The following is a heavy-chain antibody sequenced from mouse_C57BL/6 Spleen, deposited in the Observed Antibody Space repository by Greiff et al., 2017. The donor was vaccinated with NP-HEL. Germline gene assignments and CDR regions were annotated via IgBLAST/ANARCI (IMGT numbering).Heavy chain of an antibody. CDR3: ATCYDYDGGFAY. D-gene: IGHD2-4*01. CDR1: GYSITSGYY. J-gene: IGHJ3*01. Sequence: DVKLQESGPGLVKPSQSLSLTCSVTGYSITSGYYWNWIRQFPGNKLEWMGYISYDGSNNYNPSLKNRISITRDTSKNQFFLKLNSVTTEDTATYYCATCYDYDGGFAYWGQGTLVTVSA. CDR2: ISYDGSN. V-gene: IGHV3-6*01.